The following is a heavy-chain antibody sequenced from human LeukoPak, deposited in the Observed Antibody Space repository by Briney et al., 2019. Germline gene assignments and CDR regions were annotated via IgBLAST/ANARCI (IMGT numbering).Heavy chain of an antibody. V-gene: IGHV3-48*01. CDR3: ARGGYSGYDRDAFDI. D-gene: IGHD5-12*01. Sequence: GGSLRLSCAASAFTFTTYSMNWVRQAPGKGLEWVSYISSGSSTIYYADSVKGRFTISRDNSKNTLYLQMNSLRAEDTAVYYCARGGYSGYDRDAFDIWGQGTMVTVSS. CDR2: ISSGSSTI. CDR1: AFTFTTYS. J-gene: IGHJ3*02.